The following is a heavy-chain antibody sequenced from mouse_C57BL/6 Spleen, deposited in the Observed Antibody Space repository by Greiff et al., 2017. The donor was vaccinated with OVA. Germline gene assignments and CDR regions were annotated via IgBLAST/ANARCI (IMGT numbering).Heavy chain of an antibody. J-gene: IGHJ3*01. CDR3: VNDYDGDWFAY. Sequence: ESGPGLVKPSQSLSLTCSVTGYSITSGYYWNWIRQFPGNKLEWMGYISYDGSNNYNPSLKNRISITRDTSKNQFFLKLNSVTTEDTATYYCVNDYDGDWFAYWGQGTLVTVSA. CDR1: GYSITSGYY. CDR2: ISYDGSN. D-gene: IGHD2-4*01. V-gene: IGHV3-6*01.